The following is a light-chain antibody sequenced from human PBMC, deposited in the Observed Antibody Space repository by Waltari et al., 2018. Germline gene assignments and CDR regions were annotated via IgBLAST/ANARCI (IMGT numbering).Light chain of an antibody. CDR2: EDT. V-gene: IGLV3-10*01. Sequence: SYELTQPPSVSVSPGQTARITCSGDALPKKYAYWYQQKSGQAPVLVIFEDTKRPSGIPGRFSGSRSGTVATLTISGAQVEDEADYYCYSADSSDEIVVFGGGTKLTVL. CDR1: ALPKKY. CDR3: YSADSSDEIVV. J-gene: IGLJ2*01.